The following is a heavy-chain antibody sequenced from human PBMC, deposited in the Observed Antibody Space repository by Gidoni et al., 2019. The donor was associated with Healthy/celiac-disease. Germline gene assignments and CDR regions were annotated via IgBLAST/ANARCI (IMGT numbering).Heavy chain of an antibody. D-gene: IGHD5-18*01. J-gene: IGHJ3*02. CDR2: ISYDGSNK. Sequence: QVPLVESGGGVVQPGRSLRLSCAASGFPFSSYGMHWVRQAPGKGLEWVAVISYDGSNKYYADSVKGRFTISRDNSKNTLYLQMNSLRAEDTAVYYCAKSMGVDTAMVTSDAFDIWGQGTMVTVSS. CDR3: AKSMGVDTAMVTSDAFDI. CDR1: GFPFSSYG. V-gene: IGHV3-30*18.